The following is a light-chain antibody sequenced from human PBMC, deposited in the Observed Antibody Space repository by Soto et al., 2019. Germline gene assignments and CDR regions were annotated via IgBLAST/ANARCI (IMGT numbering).Light chain of an antibody. CDR3: AAWDDSLNGHYV. V-gene: IGLV1-44*01. J-gene: IGLJ1*01. Sequence: QSALTQHPSGSGTPGQRVTIYCFGSSSNTGSNTVHCYQQLPGTAPKLLVYSNNQRPSGVPDRFSGSKSGTSASLAISGLQSEDEADYYCAAWDDSLNGHYVFGTGTKVTVL. CDR1: SSNTGSNT. CDR2: SNN.